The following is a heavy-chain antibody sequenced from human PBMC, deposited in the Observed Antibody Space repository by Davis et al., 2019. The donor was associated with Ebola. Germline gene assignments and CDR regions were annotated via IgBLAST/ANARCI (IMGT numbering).Heavy chain of an antibody. J-gene: IGHJ5*02. Sequence: PSETLSLTCAVYGGSFSGYYWNWIRQPPGKGLEWIGEINHSGTTNYNPSLKSRVTLSVDRSKKQFSLKVNSVTAADTAVYYCARGHGTYYDILTGNYGAWFDPWGRGTPVTVSS. CDR1: GGSFSGYY. V-gene: IGHV4-34*01. CDR3: ARGHGTYYDILTGNYGAWFDP. D-gene: IGHD3-9*01. CDR2: INHSGTT.